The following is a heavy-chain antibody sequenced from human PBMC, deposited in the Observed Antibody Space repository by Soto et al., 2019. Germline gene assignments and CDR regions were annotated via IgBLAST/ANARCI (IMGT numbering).Heavy chain of an antibody. CDR1: GYTFTSYG. Sequence: ASVKVSCKASGYTFTSYGISWVRQARGQGLEWMGWISAYNGNTNYAQKLQGRVTMTTDTSTSTAYMELRSLRSDDTAVYYCAEHSSSSGGYYYYGMDVWGQGTTVTVSS. J-gene: IGHJ6*02. CDR3: AEHSSSSGGYYYYGMDV. D-gene: IGHD6-6*01. CDR2: ISAYNGNT. V-gene: IGHV1-18*01.